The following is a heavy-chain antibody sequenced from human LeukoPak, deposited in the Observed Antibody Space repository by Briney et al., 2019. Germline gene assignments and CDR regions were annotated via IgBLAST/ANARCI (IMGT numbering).Heavy chain of an antibody. CDR3: AKGGNYYGSGDDAFDI. CDR2: ISWSSGSI. V-gene: IGHV3-9*03. Sequence: GGSLRLSCAASGFTFDDYAMHWVRQAPGKGLEWVSGISWSSGSIGYADSVKGRFTISRDNAKNSLYLQMNSLRAEDMALYYCAKGGNYYGSGDDAFDIWGQGTMVTVSS. J-gene: IGHJ3*02. D-gene: IGHD3-10*01. CDR1: GFTFDDYA.